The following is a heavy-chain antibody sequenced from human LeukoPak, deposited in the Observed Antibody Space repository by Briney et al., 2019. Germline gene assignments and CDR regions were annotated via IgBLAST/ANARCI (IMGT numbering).Heavy chain of an antibody. CDR2: IWYDGSNK. CDR3: ARDPSRRRAYSSGWQQHSLAAWYFDL. CDR1: GFIFSSYG. J-gene: IGHJ2*01. V-gene: IGHV3-33*01. D-gene: IGHD6-19*01. Sequence: PGGSLRLSCAASGFIFSSYGMHWVRQAPGKGLEWVAVIWYDGSNKYYADSVKGRFTISRDNSKNTLYLQMNSLRAEDTAVYYWARDPSRRRAYSSGWQQHSLAAWYFDLWGRGTLVTVSS.